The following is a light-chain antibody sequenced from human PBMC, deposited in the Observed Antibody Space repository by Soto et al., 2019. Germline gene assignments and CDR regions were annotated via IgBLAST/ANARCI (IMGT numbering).Light chain of an antibody. V-gene: IGKV3-20*01. CDR3: QQHSSASLS. Sequence: EMVLTQSPGTLSLSPGERATLSCRASQSVGSGYLVWYQQKPGHAPRLLIYGTSNRATGLPDRFSGSGSGTDFTLTISRLEPEDFAVSYCQQHSSASLSFGGGTKVEIK. CDR1: QSVGSGY. CDR2: GTS. J-gene: IGKJ4*01.